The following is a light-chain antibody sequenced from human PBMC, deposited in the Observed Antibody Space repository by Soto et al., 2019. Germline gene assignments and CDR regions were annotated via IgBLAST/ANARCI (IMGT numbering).Light chain of an antibody. J-gene: IGLJ1*01. CDR1: SSNIGGNS. CDR3: GSWNSSLSAYV. V-gene: IGLV1-51*01. Sequence: QSALTQPPSVSVPPGEKVTFSCSGRSSNIGGNSVSWYQQLPGTAPKHLIYDDNKRPSGIPDRFSGSKSGTSATLGITGFQAGDEADYYCGSWNSSLSAYVFGTGTKVTVL. CDR2: DDN.